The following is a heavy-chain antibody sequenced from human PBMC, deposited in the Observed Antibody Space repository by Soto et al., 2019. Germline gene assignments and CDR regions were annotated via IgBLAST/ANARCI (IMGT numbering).Heavy chain of an antibody. Sequence: ASVKVSCKASGYTFTSYAMHWVRQAPGQRLEWMGWINAGNGNTNYAQKLQGRVTMTTDTSTSTAYMELRSLRSDDTAVYYCARVVGALGHWSDPWGQGTLVTVSS. J-gene: IGHJ5*02. CDR1: GYTFTSYA. D-gene: IGHD1-26*01. CDR2: INAGNGNT. V-gene: IGHV1-3*01. CDR3: ARVVGALGHWSDP.